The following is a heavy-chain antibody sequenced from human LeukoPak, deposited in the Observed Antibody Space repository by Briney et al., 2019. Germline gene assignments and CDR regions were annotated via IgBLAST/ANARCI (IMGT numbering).Heavy chain of an antibody. D-gene: IGHD6-13*01. CDR3: ERRRQYSRSPPYNWFDP. CDR1: GESFSGYY. Sequence: PSETLSLTCAVYGESFSGYYWSCIRQPPGKGLEWIGEINHSGSTNYNPSLKSRVTISVDTSKNQFYLQLSSVTAADTAVYSCERRRQYSRSPPYNWFDPWGQGTLVTVSS. CDR2: INHSGST. V-gene: IGHV4-34*01. J-gene: IGHJ5*02.